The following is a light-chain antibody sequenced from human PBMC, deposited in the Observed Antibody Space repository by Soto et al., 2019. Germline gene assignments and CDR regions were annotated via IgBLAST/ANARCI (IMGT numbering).Light chain of an antibody. J-gene: IGLJ3*02. CDR2: EGT. CDR3: CSYAGSSTWV. CDR1: STDFENYNL. V-gene: IGLV2-23*01. Sequence: QSALTQPASVSGSPGQSITISCTRSSTDFENYNLVSWYQHCPDKAPKLIIYEGTKRPSEISDRFSGSKSGNTASLTISGLQAEDEADYYCCSYAGSSTWVSGGGTKLTVL.